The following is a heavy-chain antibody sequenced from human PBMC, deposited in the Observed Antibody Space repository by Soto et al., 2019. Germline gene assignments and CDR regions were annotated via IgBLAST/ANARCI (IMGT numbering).Heavy chain of an antibody. CDR2: IIPMFGIT. CDR3: ATGALTFGGVLNA. V-gene: IGHV1-69*02. Sequence: QVQLVQSGADVKKPGSSVKVSCKASGATFSSSTFTWVRQAPGQGLEWMGRIIPMFGITNSAQKFQGRLGITADESTNTAFMDMTSLRSDDTAIYYCATGALTFGGVLNAWGQGTLVTVSS. CDR1: GATFSSST. J-gene: IGHJ4*02. D-gene: IGHD3-16*01.